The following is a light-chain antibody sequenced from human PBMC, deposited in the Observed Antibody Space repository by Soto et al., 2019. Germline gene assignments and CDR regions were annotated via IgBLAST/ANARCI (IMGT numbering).Light chain of an antibody. CDR1: TDDIGSHDY. J-gene: IGLJ3*02. V-gene: IGLV2-14*01. Sequence: QSVLTQPASVSGSPGQWITISCTGSTDDIGSHDYVSWYQQHPGKAPRLLISEVRNRPSGVSARFSGSKSGNVASLAISGLQAEDEADYYCTSFLRGVTMVFGGGTKVTVL. CDR2: EVR. CDR3: TSFLRGVTMV.